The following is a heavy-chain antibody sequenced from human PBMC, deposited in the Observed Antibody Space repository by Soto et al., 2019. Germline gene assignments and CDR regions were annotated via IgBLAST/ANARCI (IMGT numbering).Heavy chain of an antibody. J-gene: IGHJ6*03. CDR1: GGSFSGYY. D-gene: IGHD4-17*01. CDR2: INHSGST. Sequence: QVQLQQWGAGLLKPSETLSLTCAVYGGSFSGYYWIWIRQPPGKGLEWIGEINHSGSTNYNPSLKSRVTISVDTCKNQFSLKLSSVTAADTAVYYCARGRATVTMFNYYYYMDVWGKGTTVTVSS. CDR3: ARGRATVTMFNYYYYMDV. V-gene: IGHV4-34*01.